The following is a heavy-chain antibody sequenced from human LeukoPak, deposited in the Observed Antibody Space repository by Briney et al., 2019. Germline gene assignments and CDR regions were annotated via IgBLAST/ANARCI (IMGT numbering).Heavy chain of an antibody. CDR1: GGSISSGDNY. D-gene: IGHD6-13*01. CDR3: ARGDLYSSSWYN. Sequence: PSETLSLTCTVSGGSISSGDNYWSWIRQPPGKGLEWIGYIYYSGSTYYNPSLKSRVTISVDTSKNQFSLKLSSMSAADTALYYCARGDLYSSSWYNWGQGTLVTVSS. V-gene: IGHV4-30-4*08. CDR2: IYYSGST. J-gene: IGHJ4*02.